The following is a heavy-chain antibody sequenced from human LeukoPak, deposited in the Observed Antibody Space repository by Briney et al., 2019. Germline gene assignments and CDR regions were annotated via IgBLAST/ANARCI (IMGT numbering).Heavy chain of an antibody. Sequence: PSETLSLTCAVYGGSFSGYYWSWIRQLPGKGLEWIGEINHSGSTNYNPSLKSRVTISVDTSKNQFSLKLSSVTAADTAVYYCARGRYYDSSGYYWDYWGQGTLVTVSS. D-gene: IGHD3-22*01. CDR3: ARGRYYDSSGYYWDY. J-gene: IGHJ4*02. V-gene: IGHV4-34*01. CDR1: GGSFSGYY. CDR2: INHSGST.